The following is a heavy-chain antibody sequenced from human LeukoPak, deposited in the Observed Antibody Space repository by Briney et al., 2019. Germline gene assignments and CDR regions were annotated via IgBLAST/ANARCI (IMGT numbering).Heavy chain of an antibody. CDR1: GGSFSGCY. J-gene: IGHJ5*02. V-gene: IGHV4-34*01. CDR3: ARQDWNYAWFDP. Sequence: SETLSLTCAVYGGSFSGCYWSWIRQPPGKGLEWIGEINHSGSTNYNPSLKSRVTISVDTSKNQFSLKLSSVTAADTAVYYCARQDWNYAWFDPWGQGTLVTVSS. D-gene: IGHD1-7*01. CDR2: INHSGST.